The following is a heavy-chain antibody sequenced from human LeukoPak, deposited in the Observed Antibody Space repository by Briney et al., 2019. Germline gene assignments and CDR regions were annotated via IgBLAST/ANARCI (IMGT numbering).Heavy chain of an antibody. D-gene: IGHD5-18*01. CDR2: IKSKTDGGTT. V-gene: IGHV3-15*07. CDR1: GFTFSNAW. J-gene: IGHJ4*02. CDR3: AKGPSGYSYGDFDY. Sequence: WGPLRLSCAASGFTFSNAWMNWVRQAPGKGLEWVGRIKSKTDGGTTDYAAPVKGRFTISRDDSKNTLYLQMNSLRAEDTAVYYCAKGPSGYSYGDFDYWGQGTLVTVSS.